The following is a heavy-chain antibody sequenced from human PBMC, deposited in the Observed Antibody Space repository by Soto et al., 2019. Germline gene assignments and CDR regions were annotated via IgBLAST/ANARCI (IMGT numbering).Heavy chain of an antibody. Sequence: QVQLQQWGAGLLKPSETLSLTCAVYGGSFSGYYWSWIRQPPGKGLEWIGEINHSGSTNYNPSLKSRVPISVDTSKTQFSLKLSSVTAADTAVYYCAREKLRYWTGGLDYWGQGTLVTVSS. CDR1: GGSFSGYY. CDR2: INHSGST. V-gene: IGHV4-34*01. CDR3: AREKLRYWTGGLDY. J-gene: IGHJ4*02. D-gene: IGHD3-9*01.